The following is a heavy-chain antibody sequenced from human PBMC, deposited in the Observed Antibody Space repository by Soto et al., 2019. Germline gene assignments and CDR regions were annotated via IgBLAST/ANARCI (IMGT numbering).Heavy chain of an antibody. J-gene: IGHJ6*02. Sequence: QVQLQESGPGLVKPSQTLSLTCTVSGGSINSDDSYWSWLRQPPGRCLEWIGYIYDSETTYYNPSLKGRVTFSVATSKNQFSLKLNSVTAADTAVYYCARDRQSEIVAMLASNGMDVWGQGTTVIVSS. D-gene: IGHD5-12*01. CDR1: GGSINSDDSY. CDR2: IYDSETT. CDR3: ARDRQSEIVAMLASNGMDV. V-gene: IGHV4-30-4*01.